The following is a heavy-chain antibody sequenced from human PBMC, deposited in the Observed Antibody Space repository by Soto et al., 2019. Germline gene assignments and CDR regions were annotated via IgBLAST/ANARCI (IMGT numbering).Heavy chain of an antibody. V-gene: IGHV3-74*01. CDR2: ISTDGSST. J-gene: IGHJ4*02. Sequence: EVQLVESGGGLVQPGGSLRLSCAATGFTFSTYWMHWVRQGPGKGLVWVSRISTDGSSTTYADSVKGRFTISRDNVKNTLYLQMNSRRAEDTAVYYCARATGSNHPFDYWGQGSLVTVSS. CDR1: GFTFSTYW. D-gene: IGHD2-2*01. CDR3: ARATGSNHPFDY.